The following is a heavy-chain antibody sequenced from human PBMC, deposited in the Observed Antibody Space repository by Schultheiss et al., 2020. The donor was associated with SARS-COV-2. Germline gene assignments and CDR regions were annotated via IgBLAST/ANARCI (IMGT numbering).Heavy chain of an antibody. CDR2: ISAYNGNT. J-gene: IGHJ6*02. CDR3: ARARRDYVWGSSHPRARYDLDV. D-gene: IGHD3-16*01. Sequence: ASVKVSCKASGYTFTSYGISWVRQAPGQGLEWMGWISAYNGNTNYAQKLQGRVTMTTDTSTSTAYMELRSLRSDDTAVHYCARARRDYVWGSSHPRARYDLDVWGQGTTVTVSS. V-gene: IGHV1-18*01. CDR1: GYTFTSYG.